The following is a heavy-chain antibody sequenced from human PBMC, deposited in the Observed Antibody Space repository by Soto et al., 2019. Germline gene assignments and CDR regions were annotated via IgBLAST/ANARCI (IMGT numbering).Heavy chain of an antibody. CDR1: GFTFSTYG. CDR2: LSYDGNNK. D-gene: IGHD3-22*01. V-gene: IGHV3-30*18. Sequence: QVQLVESGGGVVQPGRSLRLSCAASGFTFSTYGMHWVRQAPGKGLEWVAVLSYDGNNKYYVDSVKGRFTISRDNSKNTLYLQMNSLRAEDTAVYYCAKDSEISGYYPYYLDYWGQGTLVTVSS. J-gene: IGHJ4*02. CDR3: AKDSEISGYYPYYLDY.